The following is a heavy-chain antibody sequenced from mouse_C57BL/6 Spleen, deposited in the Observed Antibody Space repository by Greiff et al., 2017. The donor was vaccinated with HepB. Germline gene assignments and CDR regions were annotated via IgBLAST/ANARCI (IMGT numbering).Heavy chain of an antibody. J-gene: IGHJ2*01. V-gene: IGHV1-69*01. CDR3: ARGATVYFDY. D-gene: IGHD1-1*01. CDR2: IDPSDSYT. CDR1: GYTFTSYW. Sequence: QVQLQQPGAELVMPGASVKLSCKASGYTFTSYWMHWVKQRPGQGLEWIGEIDPSDSYTNYNQKFKGKSTWTVDKSSSTAYMQLSSLTSEDSAVYYCARGATVYFDYWGQGTTLTVSS.